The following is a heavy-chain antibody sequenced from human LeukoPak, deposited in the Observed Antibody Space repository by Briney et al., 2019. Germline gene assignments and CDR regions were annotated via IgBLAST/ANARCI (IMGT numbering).Heavy chain of an antibody. V-gene: IGHV4-39*07. CDR1: GGSISSSSYY. CDR2: IYYSGST. D-gene: IGHD6-19*01. Sequence: PSETLSLTCTVSGGSISSSSYYWGWIRQSPGKGLEWIGSIYYSGSTYYNPSLKSRVTISVDTSKNQFSLKLSSVTAADTAVYYCARSPVAADYFDYWGQGTLVTVSS. J-gene: IGHJ4*02. CDR3: ARSPVAADYFDY.